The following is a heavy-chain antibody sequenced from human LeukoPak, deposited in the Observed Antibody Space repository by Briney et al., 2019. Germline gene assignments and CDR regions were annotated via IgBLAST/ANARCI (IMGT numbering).Heavy chain of an antibody. CDR3: ARGRSGAPFDAFDI. CDR2: IGTAGDT. CDR1: GFTFSSYD. D-gene: IGHD6-19*01. J-gene: IGHJ3*02. V-gene: IGHV3-13*01. Sequence: GGSLRLSCAASGFTFSSYDMHWVRQATGKGLEWVSAIGTAGDTYYPGSVKGRFTISRENAKNSLYLQMNSLRAGDTAVYYCARGRSGAPFDAFDIWGQGTMVTVPS.